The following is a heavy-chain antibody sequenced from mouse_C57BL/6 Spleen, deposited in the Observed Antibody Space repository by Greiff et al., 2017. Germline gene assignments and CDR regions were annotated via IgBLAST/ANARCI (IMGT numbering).Heavy chain of an antibody. CDR2: IRSSSSTI. D-gene: IGHD1-1*01. CDR3: AMDCNYGFYSMDY. CDR1: GFTFSDYG. V-gene: IGHV5-17*01. Sequence: EVKLMESGGGLVKPGGSLKLSCAASGFTFSDYGMHWVRQAPEKGLEWVAYIRSSSSTIYYADTVKGRFPISVDNAKNPLFLQMTSLRSEDTAMYYCAMDCNYGFYSMDYWGQGTSVTVSS. J-gene: IGHJ4*01.